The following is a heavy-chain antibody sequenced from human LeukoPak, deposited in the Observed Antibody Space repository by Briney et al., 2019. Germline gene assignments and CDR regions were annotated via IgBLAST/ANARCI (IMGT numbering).Heavy chain of an antibody. D-gene: IGHD5-12*01. V-gene: IGHV4-59*08. Sequence: PSETLSLTCAVYGGSFSSYYWSWIRQPPGKGLEWIGYIYYSGSTNYNPSLKSRVTISVDTSKNQFSLKLSSVTAADTAVYYCARSESIVATIYYYYYYMDVWGKGTTVTISS. CDR2: IYYSGST. CDR3: ARSESIVATIYYYYYYMDV. J-gene: IGHJ6*03. CDR1: GGSFSSYY.